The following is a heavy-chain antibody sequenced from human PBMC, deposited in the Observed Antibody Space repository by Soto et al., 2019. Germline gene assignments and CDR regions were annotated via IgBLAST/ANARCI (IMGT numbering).Heavy chain of an antibody. J-gene: IGHJ4*02. CDR3: ARSGDNYNRLDY. CDR1: GFTFSDYY. CDR2: SSSSGTFS. Sequence: GGSLRLSCEGSGFTFSDYYISWIRQAPGKGLEWISYSSSSGTFSRYADSVKGRFSISRDNTKNLLYLQMNSLRAEDTAVYYCARSGDNYNRLDYWGQGTPVTVSS. D-gene: IGHD1-1*01. V-gene: IGHV3-11*06.